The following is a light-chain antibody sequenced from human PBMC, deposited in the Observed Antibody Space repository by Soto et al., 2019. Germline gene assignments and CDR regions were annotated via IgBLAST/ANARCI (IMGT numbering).Light chain of an antibody. CDR2: ATS. CDR3: QNYKDAPRT. CDR1: QGISKF. Sequence: DIPMTQSPSSLSASVGDRVTITCRASQGISKFLAWYQQKPGKVPRLLIYATSTLESGVPSRFSGSGTGTDFILTISSLQPEDVAVYYCQNYKDAPRTFGQGTKVESK. J-gene: IGKJ1*01. V-gene: IGKV1-27*01.